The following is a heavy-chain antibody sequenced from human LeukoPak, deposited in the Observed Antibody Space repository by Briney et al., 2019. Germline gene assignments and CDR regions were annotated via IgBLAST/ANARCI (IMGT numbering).Heavy chain of an antibody. CDR2: IIPIFGTA. CDR3: AREPTITTQNTSENWFDP. Sequence: GASVKVSCKASGYIFTSYGISWVRQAPGQGLEWMGGIIPIFGTANYAQKFQGRVTITADESTSTAYMELSSLRSEDTAVYYCAREPTITTQNTSENWFDPWGQGTLVTVSS. D-gene: IGHD2-2*01. J-gene: IGHJ5*02. CDR1: GYIFTSYG. V-gene: IGHV1-69*13.